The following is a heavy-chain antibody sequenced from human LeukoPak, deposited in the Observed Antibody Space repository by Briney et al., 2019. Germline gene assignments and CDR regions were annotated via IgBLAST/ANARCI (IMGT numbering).Heavy chain of an antibody. V-gene: IGHV3-13*04. J-gene: IGHJ5*01. CDR1: GFIFSSYD. D-gene: IGHD1-26*01. CDR2: IAITGNT. CDR3: ARGLTGGLDS. Sequence: TGGSLRLSCAASGFIFSSYDMHWVRQATGKGLEWVSSIAITGNTYYSGSVEGRFTISRENAKNSLYLQMNSLRAGDTAVYYCARGLTGGLDSWGQGTLVTVSS.